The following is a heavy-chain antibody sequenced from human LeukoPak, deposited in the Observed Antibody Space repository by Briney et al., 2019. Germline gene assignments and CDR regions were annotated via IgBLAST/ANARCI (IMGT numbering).Heavy chain of an antibody. CDR2: INPQDGGT. Sequence: GASVKVSCKASGYTFTDFYIHWVRQAPGQGLEWLGWINPQDGGTQYAQKFQGRVSLTRDTSISTAYMEMSSLIFDDTAVYCCGVDRYRYSGPDYWGQGTLLTVSS. V-gene: IGHV1-2*02. J-gene: IGHJ4*02. CDR3: GVDRYRYSGPDY. CDR1: GYTFTDFY. D-gene: IGHD6-19*01.